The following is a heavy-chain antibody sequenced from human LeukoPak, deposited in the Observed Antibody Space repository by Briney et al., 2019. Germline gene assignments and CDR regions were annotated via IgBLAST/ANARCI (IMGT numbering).Heavy chain of an antibody. J-gene: IGHJ4*02. CDR3: ARTIGSGYYGY. CDR1: GFTFSSHS. D-gene: IGHD3-3*01. CDR2: ISSSSSYI. V-gene: IGHV3-21*01. Sequence: GGSLRLSCAASGFTFSSHSMNWARQAPGKGLEWVSSISSSSSYIYYADSVKGRFTISRDNAKNSLYLQMNSLRAEDTAVYCCARTIGSGYYGYWGQGTLVTVSS.